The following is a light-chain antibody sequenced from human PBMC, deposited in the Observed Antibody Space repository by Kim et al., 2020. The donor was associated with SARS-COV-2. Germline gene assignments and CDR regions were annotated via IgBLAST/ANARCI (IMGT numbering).Light chain of an antibody. J-gene: IGKJ4*01. CDR3: QQYDSLPLT. CDR1: QDITYY. V-gene: IGKV1-33*01. CDR2: DAS. Sequence: DIQMTQSPPSLSASIGDRVTITCQASQDITYYLNWYLQKPGTAPKLLIYDASMLQTGVPLRLSGSGSGTNFTFTISSLQPEDIATYYCQQYDSLPLTFGGGTKVDIK.